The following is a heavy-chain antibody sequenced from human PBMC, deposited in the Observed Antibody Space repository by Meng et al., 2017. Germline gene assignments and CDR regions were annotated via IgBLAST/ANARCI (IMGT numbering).Heavy chain of an antibody. V-gene: IGHV3-21*01. D-gene: IGHD3-22*01. J-gene: IGHJ6*02. CDR1: GFTFSSYS. Sequence: GESLKISCAASGFTFSSYSMNWVRQAPGKGLEWVSSISSSSSYIYYADSVKGRFTISRDNAKNSLYLQMNSLRAEDTAVYYCARDKYNYDSSGPNYYYYGMDVWGQGTTVTVSS. CDR2: ISSSSSYI. CDR3: ARDKYNYDSSGPNYYYYGMDV.